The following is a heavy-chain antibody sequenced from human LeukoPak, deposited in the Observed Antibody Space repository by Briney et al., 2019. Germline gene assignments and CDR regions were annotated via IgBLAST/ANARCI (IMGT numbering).Heavy chain of an antibody. D-gene: IGHD3-10*01. CDR2: IYTSGST. CDR1: GGSISSGSYY. CDR3: ARGYYYGSSTYYNP. J-gene: IGHJ5*02. V-gene: IGHV4-61*02. Sequence: SETLSLTCTVSGGSISSGSYYWRWTRQPAGKGLEWSGRIYTSGSTNYNPSLNSRVTISVDTSKNPFSLKLNSVTSEDRAVYFCARGYYYGSSTYYNPWPQRTLVTVSS.